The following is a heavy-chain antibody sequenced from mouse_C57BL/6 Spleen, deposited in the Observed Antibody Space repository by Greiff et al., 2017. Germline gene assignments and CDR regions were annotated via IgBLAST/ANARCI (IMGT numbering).Heavy chain of an antibody. CDR1: GFNIKDDY. CDR3: TETAQATGFAY. Sequence: EVQLQQSGAELVRPGASVKLSCTASGFNIKDDYMHWVKQRPEQGLEWIGLIDPENGDTEYDSKFQGKATLTADTSSNTAYLQLSSLTSEETAVYDCTETAQATGFAYWGQGTLVTVSA. J-gene: IGHJ3*01. D-gene: IGHD3-2*02. CDR2: IDPENGDT. V-gene: IGHV14-4*01.